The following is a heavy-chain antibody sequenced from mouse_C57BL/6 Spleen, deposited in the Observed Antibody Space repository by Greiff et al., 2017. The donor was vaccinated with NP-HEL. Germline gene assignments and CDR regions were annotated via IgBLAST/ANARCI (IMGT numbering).Heavy chain of an antibody. CDR1: GFTFSDYG. J-gene: IGHJ1*03. Sequence: EVMLVESGGGLVKPGGSLKLSCAASGFTFSDYGMHWVRQAPEKGLEWVAYISSGSSTIYYADTVKGRFTISRDNAKNTLFLQMTSLRSEDTAMYYCAREDYYGSEGYFDVWGTGTTVTVSS. CDR2: ISSGSSTI. D-gene: IGHD1-1*01. V-gene: IGHV5-17*01. CDR3: AREDYYGSEGYFDV.